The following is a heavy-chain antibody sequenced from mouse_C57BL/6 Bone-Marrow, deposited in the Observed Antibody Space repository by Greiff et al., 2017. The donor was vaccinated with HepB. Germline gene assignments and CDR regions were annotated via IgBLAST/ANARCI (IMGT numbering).Heavy chain of an antibody. Sequence: DVQLQESGAELVRPGASVKLSCTASGFNIKDDYMHWVKQRPEQGLEWIGWIDPENGDTEYASKFQGKATITADTSSNTAYLQLSSLTSEDTAVYYCTTGSTVVARGYAMDYWGQGTSVTVSS. V-gene: IGHV14-4*01. D-gene: IGHD1-1*01. CDR3: TTGSTVVARGYAMDY. CDR2: IDPENGDT. J-gene: IGHJ4*01. CDR1: GFNIKDDY.